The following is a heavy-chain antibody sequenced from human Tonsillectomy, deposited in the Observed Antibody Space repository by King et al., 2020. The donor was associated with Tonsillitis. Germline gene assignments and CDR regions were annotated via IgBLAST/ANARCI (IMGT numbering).Heavy chain of an antibody. CDR2: IYYSGST. J-gene: IGHJ4*02. Sequence: QLQESGPGLVKPSETLSLTCTVSGGSISSSSYYWGWIRQPPGKGLEGMGTIYYSGSTYYNPSLKSRVTLSVDTSKNQFSLKLSSVTAADTAVYYCARHPQEVAVAGSYYFDYWGQGTLVTVSS. D-gene: IGHD6-19*01. CDR1: GGSISSSSYY. V-gene: IGHV4-39*01. CDR3: ARHPQEVAVAGSYYFDY.